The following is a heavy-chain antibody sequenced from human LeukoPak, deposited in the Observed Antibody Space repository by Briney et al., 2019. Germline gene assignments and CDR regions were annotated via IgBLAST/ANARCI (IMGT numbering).Heavy chain of an antibody. CDR3: VRGARPAASPLTYDY. D-gene: IGHD2-2*01. V-gene: IGHV7-4-1*02. Sequence: GASVKVSCKASGYTFTSYAMNWVRQAPGQGLEWMGWINTNTGNPTYAQGFTGRFVFSLDTSVSTAYLQISSLKAEDTAVYYCVRGARPAASPLTYDYWGQGTLVTVSS. J-gene: IGHJ4*02. CDR1: GYTFTSYA. CDR2: INTNTGNP.